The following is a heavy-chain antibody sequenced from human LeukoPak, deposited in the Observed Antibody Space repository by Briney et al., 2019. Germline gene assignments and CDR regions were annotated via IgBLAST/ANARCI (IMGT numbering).Heavy chain of an antibody. CDR2: IIPIFGTA. CDR1: GGTFSSYA. CDR3: ASTDCGGDCYSSRGWFDP. Sequence: SVKVSCKASGGTFSSYAISWVRQAPGQGLEWMGGIIPIFGTANYAQKFQGRLTITADKSTSTAYMELSSLRSEDTAMYYCASTDCGGDCYSSRGWFDPWGQGTLVTVSS. V-gene: IGHV1-69*06. J-gene: IGHJ5*02. D-gene: IGHD2-21*02.